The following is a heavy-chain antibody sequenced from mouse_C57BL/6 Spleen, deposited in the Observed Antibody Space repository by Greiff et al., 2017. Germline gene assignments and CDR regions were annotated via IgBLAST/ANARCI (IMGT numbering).Heavy chain of an antibody. CDR2: IYPRSGNT. V-gene: IGHV1-81*01. D-gene: IGHD1-1*01. CDR1: GYTFTSYG. Sequence: QVQLKQSGAELARPGASVKLSCKASGYTFTSYGISWVKQRTGQGLEWIGEIYPRSGNTYYNEKFKGKATLTADKSSSTAYMELRSLTSEDSAVYFCARYGTVVATDFDYWGQGTTLTVSS. CDR3: ARYGTVVATDFDY. J-gene: IGHJ2*01.